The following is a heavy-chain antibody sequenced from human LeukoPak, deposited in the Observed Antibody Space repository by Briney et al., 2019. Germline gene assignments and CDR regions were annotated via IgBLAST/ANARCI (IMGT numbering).Heavy chain of an antibody. D-gene: IGHD2-21*01. CDR1: GDSISSSSSY. J-gene: IGHJ3*02. CDR3: ARGRVWPILFDAFDI. CDR2: IYYSGST. Sequence: PSETLSLTCSVSGDSISSSSSYWDWIRQAPGKGLEWIGYIYYSGSTNYNPSLKSRVTISVDTSKNQFSLNLSSVTAADTAVYYCARGRVWPILFDAFDIWGQGTMVTVSS. V-gene: IGHV4-61*05.